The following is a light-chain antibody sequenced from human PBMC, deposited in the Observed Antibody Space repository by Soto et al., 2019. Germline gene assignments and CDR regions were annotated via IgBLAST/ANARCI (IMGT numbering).Light chain of an antibody. CDR3: QQVKSYPRT. V-gene: IGKV1-17*01. CDR2: AAS. Sequence: DIQMTQSPSSLSAFVGDRVTITCRASQGINIYLNWYQQKPGKAPKLLIYAASSLQSGVPSTFSGRKVGTQFILTIDSLQPEDFATYYCQQVKSYPRTFGGGTKVDIK. CDR1: QGINIY. J-gene: IGKJ4*01.